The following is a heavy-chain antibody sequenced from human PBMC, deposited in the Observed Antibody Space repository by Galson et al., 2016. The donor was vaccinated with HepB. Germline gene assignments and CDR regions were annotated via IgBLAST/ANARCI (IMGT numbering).Heavy chain of an antibody. CDR2: ISGSGVTT. V-gene: IGHV3-23*01. J-gene: IGHJ4*02. Sequence: SLRLSCAASGFTFSSYVMSWVRQAPGKGLEWVSSISGSGVTTYYRDSVKGRFTISRDNSKNTLYLQMSSLRAEDTAVYYCAKYLHVDPVIVEILSSYFDSWGKGTLVTVSS. CDR1: GFTFSSYV. D-gene: IGHD1-26*01. CDR3: AKYLHVDPVIVEILSSYFDS.